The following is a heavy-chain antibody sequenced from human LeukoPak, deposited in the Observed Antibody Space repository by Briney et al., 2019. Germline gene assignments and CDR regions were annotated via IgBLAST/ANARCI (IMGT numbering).Heavy chain of an antibody. CDR2: ISWNSGGI. CDR3: TKDTGYSSTWTFAN. J-gene: IGHJ4*02. CDR1: GFAFSSYA. Sequence: GGSLRLSCAASGFAFSSYAMSWVRQAPGKGLEWVSGISWNSGGIGYADSVKGRFTISRDNAKNSLYLQMNSLRAEDMALYYCTKDTGYSSTWTFANWGQGALVTVSS. V-gene: IGHV3-9*03. D-gene: IGHD6-13*01.